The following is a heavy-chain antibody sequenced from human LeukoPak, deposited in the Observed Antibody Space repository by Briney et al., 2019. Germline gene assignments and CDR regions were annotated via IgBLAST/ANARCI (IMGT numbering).Heavy chain of an antibody. V-gene: IGHV3-13*01. CDR3: ARGTGTTYDDAFDI. CDR2: IGTAGDT. CDR1: GFTFSSYD. J-gene: IGHJ3*02. D-gene: IGHD1-1*01. Sequence: GGSLRLSCAASGFTFSSYDMHWVRQATGKGLEWVSAIGTAGDTYYPGSVTGRFTISRENAKNSLYLQMKSLRAGDTAVYYCARGTGTTYDDAFDIWGQGTMVTVSS.